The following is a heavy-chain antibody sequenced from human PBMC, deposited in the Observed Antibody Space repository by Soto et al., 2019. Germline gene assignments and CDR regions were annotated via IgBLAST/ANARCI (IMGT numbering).Heavy chain of an antibody. J-gene: IGHJ4*02. Sequence: GESLKISCKGSGYSFAGFWITWVRQKPGKVLEWMGRIDPSDSQTYYSPSFRGHVTISVTKSITTVFLQWSSLRASDTAMYYCARQIYDSDTGPNFQYYFDSWGQGXPVTVYS. CDR3: ARQIYDSDTGPNFQYYFDS. D-gene: IGHD3-22*01. CDR1: GYSFAGFW. V-gene: IGHV5-10-1*01. CDR2: IDPSDSQT.